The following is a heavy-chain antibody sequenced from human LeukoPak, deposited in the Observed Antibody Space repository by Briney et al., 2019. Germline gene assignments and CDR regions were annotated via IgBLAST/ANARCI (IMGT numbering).Heavy chain of an antibody. CDR1: GGSISSSSYY. D-gene: IGHD6-6*01. Sequence: KPSETLSLTCTVSGGSISSSSYYWGWIRQPPGKGLEWIGSIYYSGSTYYNPSLKSRVTISVDTSKNQFSLKLSSVTAADTAVYYCASRHSSSAYYYYGMDVWGQGTTVTVSS. V-gene: IGHV4-39*01. J-gene: IGHJ6*02. CDR3: ASRHSSSAYYYYGMDV. CDR2: IYYSGST.